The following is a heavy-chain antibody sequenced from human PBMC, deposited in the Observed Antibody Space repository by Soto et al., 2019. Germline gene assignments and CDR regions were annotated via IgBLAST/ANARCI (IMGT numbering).Heavy chain of an antibody. CDR3: ARDHEGSGTYFDY. Sequence: QVQLAESGGGVVQPGTSLRLSCAASGFTFSSHAMHWVRQAPGKGLEWVALISSDGGNKYNIDSVKGRFTISRDNSKNTLSLQMNSLRTEDTAVYYCARDHEGSGTYFDYWGQGTLVTVSS. J-gene: IGHJ4*02. D-gene: IGHD1-26*01. CDR2: ISSDGGNK. CDR1: GFTFSSHA. V-gene: IGHV3-30*03.